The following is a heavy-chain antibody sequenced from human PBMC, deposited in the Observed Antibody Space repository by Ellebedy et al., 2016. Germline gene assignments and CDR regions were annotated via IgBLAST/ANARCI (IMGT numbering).Heavy chain of an antibody. J-gene: IGHJ4*02. Sequence: SETLSLTCTVSGGSISSYYWSWIRQPPGKGLEWIGYFYYSGSTNYNPSLKSRVTISVDTSKNQFSLNLSSVTAADTAVYYCARGDVLGSSLDYWGQGTLVTVSS. CDR2: FYYSGST. CDR3: ARGDVLGSSLDY. CDR1: GGSISSYY. V-gene: IGHV4-59*01. D-gene: IGHD3-16*01.